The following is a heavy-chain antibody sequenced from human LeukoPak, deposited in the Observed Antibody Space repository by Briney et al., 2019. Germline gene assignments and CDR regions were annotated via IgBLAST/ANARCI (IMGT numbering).Heavy chain of an antibody. CDR1: GFTFSAHP. Sequence: GGSLRLSCAASGFTFSAHPMNWVRQAPGKGLEWLSYISSSGSPIYFADSVKGRFTISRDNAKNSLYLQMNSLRAEDTAVYYCARSKDGYSVFDYWGRETWSPSP. CDR2: ISSSGSPI. J-gene: IGHJ4*02. CDR3: ARSKDGYSVFDY. V-gene: IGHV3-48*01. D-gene: IGHD5-24*01.